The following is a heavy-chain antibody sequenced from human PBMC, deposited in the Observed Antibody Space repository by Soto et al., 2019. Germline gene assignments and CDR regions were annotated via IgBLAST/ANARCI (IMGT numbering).Heavy chain of an antibody. CDR2: VYYSGST. D-gene: IGHD3-22*01. CDR3: ASLYDSAGSFDY. J-gene: IGHJ4*02. CDR1: GGSISSGDYF. V-gene: IGHV4-30-4*01. Sequence: TSETLSLTCTVSGGSISSGDYFWSWIRQPPGRDLEWIGHVYYSGSTYFNPSLKSRLAISVDTSKNQFFLRLTSVTAADTAVYYCASLYDSAGSFDYWGQGALVTVSS.